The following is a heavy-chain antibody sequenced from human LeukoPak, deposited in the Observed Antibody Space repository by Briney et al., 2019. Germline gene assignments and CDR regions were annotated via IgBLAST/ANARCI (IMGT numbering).Heavy chain of an antibody. CDR3: ARDWEGLGEYWYFDL. V-gene: IGHV1-2*02. CDR2: INPNSGGT. J-gene: IGHJ2*01. D-gene: IGHD1-26*01. CDR1: GYTFTVYY. Sequence: ASVTVSCMASGYTFTVYYMYWVRQAPGQGLEWMGWINPNSGGTNYAQKFQGRVTMTRDTSISTAYMELSRLRSDDTAVYYCARDWEGLGEYWYFDLWGRGTLVTVSS.